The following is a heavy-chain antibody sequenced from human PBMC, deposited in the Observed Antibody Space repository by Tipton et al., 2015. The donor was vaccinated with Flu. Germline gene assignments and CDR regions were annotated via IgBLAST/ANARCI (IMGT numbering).Heavy chain of an antibody. CDR2: ISSSGGTI. CDR1: GFTFSSYE. V-gene: IGHV3-48*03. J-gene: IGHJ5*02. Sequence: SLRLSCAASGFTFSSYEMNWVRQAPGKGLEWVSYISSSGGTIYYADSVKGRFTISRDNAKNSLYLQMNSLRAEDTAVYYCARGSYYDYVWGSYHKVRGWFDPWGQGTLVTVSS. D-gene: IGHD3-16*01. CDR3: ARGSYYDYVWGSYHKVRGWFDP.